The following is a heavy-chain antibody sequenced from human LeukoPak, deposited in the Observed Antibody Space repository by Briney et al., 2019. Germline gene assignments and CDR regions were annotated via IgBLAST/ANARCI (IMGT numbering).Heavy chain of an antibody. Sequence: GGSLRLSCAASGFTFSSYEMNWVRQAPGKGLEWVSYISSSGSTIYYADSVKSRFTISRDNAKNSLYLQMNSLRAEDTAVYYCAREVTLRSPFDYWGQGTLVTVSS. V-gene: IGHV3-48*03. CDR1: GFTFSSYE. CDR3: AREVTLRSPFDY. J-gene: IGHJ4*02. D-gene: IGHD3-3*01. CDR2: ISSSGSTI.